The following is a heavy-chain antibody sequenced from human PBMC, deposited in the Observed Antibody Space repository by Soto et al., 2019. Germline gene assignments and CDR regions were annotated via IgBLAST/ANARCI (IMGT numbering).Heavy chain of an antibody. CDR3: ATNAGQQLSFDY. J-gene: IGHJ4*02. CDR2: ISYDGSNK. D-gene: IGHD2-8*01. V-gene: IGHV3-30-3*01. CDR1: GFTFSSYA. Sequence: QVQLVESGGGVVQPGRSLRLSCAASGFTFSSYAMHWVRQAPGKGLEWVAVISYDGSNKYYADSAKGRFTICRDNSKNTLYLQMNSLRAEDTAVYYCATNAGQQLSFDYWGQGTLVTVSS.